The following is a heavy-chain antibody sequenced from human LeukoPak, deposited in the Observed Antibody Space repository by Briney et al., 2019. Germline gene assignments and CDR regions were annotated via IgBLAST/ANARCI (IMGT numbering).Heavy chain of an antibody. D-gene: IGHD5-12*01. CDR2: ISGSGGST. CDR3: AKRVYSGYGTFDY. J-gene: IGHJ4*02. CDR1: GFTFSSYG. V-gene: IGHV3-23*01. Sequence: GGSLRLSCAASGFTFSSYGMSWVRQAPGKGLEWVSAISGSGGSTYYADSVKGRFTISRDNSKNTLYLQMNSLRAEDTAVYYCAKRVYSGYGTFDYWGQGTLVTVSS.